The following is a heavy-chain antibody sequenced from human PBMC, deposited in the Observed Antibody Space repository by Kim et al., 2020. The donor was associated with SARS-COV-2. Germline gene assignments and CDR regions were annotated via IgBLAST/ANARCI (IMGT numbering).Heavy chain of an antibody. CDR3: ARHRSLSMVRGVTDY. V-gene: IGHV4-61*07. Sequence: PSLKSRVSISVDTSKNQFSLKLSYVTAADTAVYYCARHRSLSMVRGVTDYWGQGTLVTVSS. J-gene: IGHJ4*02. D-gene: IGHD3-10*01.